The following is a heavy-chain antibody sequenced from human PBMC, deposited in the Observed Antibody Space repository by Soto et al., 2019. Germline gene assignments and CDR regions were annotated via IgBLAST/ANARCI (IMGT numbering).Heavy chain of an antibody. D-gene: IGHD2-2*01. J-gene: IGHJ6*02. CDR1: GFNFNNYN. Sequence: QVQLVESGGGVVQPGRSLRLSCAASGFNFNNYNLHWVRQAPGKGLEWVAVVSYEGNNKYYGDSVKGRFTISKDESKTTVYLQMTNLRSEDTAKYYCARAGSTTSQTSSCHYYGMDVWGLGTTVTVSS. CDR2: VSYEGNNK. V-gene: IGHV3-30*03. CDR3: ARAGSTTSQTSSCHYYGMDV.